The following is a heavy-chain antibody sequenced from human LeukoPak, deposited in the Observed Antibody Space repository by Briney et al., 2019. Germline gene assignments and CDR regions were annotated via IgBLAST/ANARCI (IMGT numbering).Heavy chain of an antibody. CDR2: ISSSSTTI. V-gene: IGHV3-48*01. D-gene: IGHD3-10*01. CDR3: ATRGMARGVIIPLDY. J-gene: IGHJ4*02. Sequence: PGGSLRLSCAASGFTFSNYDINWVRQAPGKGLEWVSYISSSSTTIYYADSVKGRFTISRDNAKDSVYLQMNSLRAEDTAVYYCATRGMARGVIIPLDYWGQGTLVTVSS. CDR1: GFTFSNYD.